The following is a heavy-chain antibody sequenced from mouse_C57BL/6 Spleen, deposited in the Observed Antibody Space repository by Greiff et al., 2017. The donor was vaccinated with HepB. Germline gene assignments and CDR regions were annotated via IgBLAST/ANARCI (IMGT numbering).Heavy chain of an antibody. CDR3: TRRGYYYGSSYYWYFDV. CDR1: GFTFSDAW. CDR2: IRNKANNHAT. V-gene: IGHV6-6*01. J-gene: IGHJ1*03. D-gene: IGHD1-1*01. Sequence: EVQGVESGGGLVQPGGSMKLSCAASGFTFSDAWMDWVRQSPEKGLEWVAEIRNKANNHATYYAESVKGRFTISRDDSKSSVYLQMNSLRAEDTGIYYCTRRGYYYGSSYYWYFDVWGTGTTVTVSS.